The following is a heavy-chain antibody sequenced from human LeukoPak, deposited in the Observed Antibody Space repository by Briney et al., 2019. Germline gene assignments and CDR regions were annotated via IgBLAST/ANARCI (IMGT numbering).Heavy chain of an antibody. CDR3: AKGGAYGDWFDY. Sequence: PGRSLRLSCAASGFTFSSYGMRWVRQAPGKGLEWVAVISYDGSNKYYADSVKGRFTISRDNSKNTLYLQMNSLRAEDTAVYYCAKGGAYGDWFDYWGQGTLVTVSS. D-gene: IGHD4-17*01. V-gene: IGHV3-30*18. J-gene: IGHJ4*02. CDR2: ISYDGSNK. CDR1: GFTFSSYG.